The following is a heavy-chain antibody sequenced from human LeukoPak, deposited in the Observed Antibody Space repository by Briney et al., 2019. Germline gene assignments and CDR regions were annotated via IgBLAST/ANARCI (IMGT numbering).Heavy chain of an antibody. V-gene: IGHV4-30-4*08. CDR3: ARESNCGGDCYSDAFDI. CDR2: IYYSGST. D-gene: IGHD2-21*01. CDR1: GGSISSGDYY. Sequence: SETLSLTCTDSGGSISSGDYYWSWIRQPPGKGLEWIGYIYYSGSTYYNPSLKSRVTISVDTSKNQFSLKLSSVTAADTAVYYCARESNCGGDCYSDAFDIWGQGTMVTVSS. J-gene: IGHJ3*02.